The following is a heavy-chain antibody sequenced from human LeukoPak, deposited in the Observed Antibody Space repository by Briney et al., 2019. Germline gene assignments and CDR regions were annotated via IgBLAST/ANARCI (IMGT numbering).Heavy chain of an antibody. CDR1: GYSISSGYY. D-gene: IGHD6-19*01. CDR2: MYHSGST. Sequence: SETLSLTCAVSGYSISSGYYWGWIRPPPGKGLEWIGSMYHSGSTYYNPSLKSRVTISVDTSKNQFSLKLSSVTAADTAVYYCARRYSSGWPFDYWGQGTLVTVST. V-gene: IGHV4-38-2*01. CDR3: ARRYSSGWPFDY. J-gene: IGHJ4*02.